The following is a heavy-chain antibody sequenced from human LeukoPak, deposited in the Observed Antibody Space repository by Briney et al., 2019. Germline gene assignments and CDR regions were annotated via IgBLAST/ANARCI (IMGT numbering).Heavy chain of an antibody. V-gene: IGHV1-2*02. CDR2: INPNSGDT. J-gene: IGHJ4*02. D-gene: IGHD3-22*01. CDR3: ARLSYYYDSSGYYPHFDY. Sequence: ASVKVSCKTSGYTFTDYYMHWVRQAPGQGLEWMGWINPNSGDTNYTQRFQGRLTMTWDTSINTAFVELIRLTSDDTAVYFCARLSYYYDSSGYYPHFDYWGQGTLVTVSS. CDR1: GYTFTDYY.